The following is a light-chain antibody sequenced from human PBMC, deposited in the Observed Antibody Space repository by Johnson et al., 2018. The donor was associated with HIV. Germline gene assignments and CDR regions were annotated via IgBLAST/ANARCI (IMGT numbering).Light chain of an antibody. Sequence: QSVLTQPPSVSAAPGQRVTISCSGSSSNIGNNYVSWYQQLPGTAPKLLIYENNKRTSGIPDRFSASKSGTSATLGITGLQTGDEADYFCGTWDSSLSTGVFGTGTEVTVL. CDR2: ENN. J-gene: IGLJ1*01. V-gene: IGLV1-51*02. CDR3: GTWDSSLSTGV. CDR1: SSNIGNNY.